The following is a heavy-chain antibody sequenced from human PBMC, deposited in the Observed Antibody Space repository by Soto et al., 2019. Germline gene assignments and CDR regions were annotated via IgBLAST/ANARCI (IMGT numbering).Heavy chain of an antibody. CDR1: GFTFSSYS. Sequence: GGSLRLSCAASGFTFSSYSMNWVRQAPGKGLEWVSYISSSSSTIYYADSVKGRFTISRDNAKNSLYLQMNSLRAEDTAVYYCASDAYSSSWKDFDYWGQGTLVTVS. V-gene: IGHV3-48*01. CDR3: ASDAYSSSWKDFDY. D-gene: IGHD6-13*01. CDR2: ISSSSSTI. J-gene: IGHJ4*02.